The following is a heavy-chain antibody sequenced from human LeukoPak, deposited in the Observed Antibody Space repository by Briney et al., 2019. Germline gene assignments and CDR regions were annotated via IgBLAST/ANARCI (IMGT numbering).Heavy chain of an antibody. Sequence: SETLSLTCTVPGGSITSSSYYWGWIRQPPGKGLEWIGTFCYSGSTYYNPSLKSRVTISVDTSKNQFSLKLSSVSAADTAVYYCASASSSWSYFAYWGQGTLVTVSS. CDR3: ASASSSWSYFAY. D-gene: IGHD6-13*01. J-gene: IGHJ4*02. V-gene: IGHV4-39*01. CDR1: GGSITSSSYY. CDR2: FCYSGST.